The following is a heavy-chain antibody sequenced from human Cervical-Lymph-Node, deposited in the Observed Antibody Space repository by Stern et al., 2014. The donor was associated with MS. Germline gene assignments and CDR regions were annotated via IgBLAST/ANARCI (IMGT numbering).Heavy chain of an antibody. CDR2: FDPEDGET. J-gene: IGHJ4*02. V-gene: IGHV1-24*01. D-gene: IGHD1-26*01. CDR3: ATLSPGAGGNYYRHFDY. Sequence: VQLEESGAEVKKPGASVKVSCKVSGYTLTELSMHWVRQAPRKGLEWMGGFDPEDGETIYAQKFQGRVTMTEDTSTATAYMELSSLRSEDTAVYYCATLSPGAGGNYYRHFDYWGQGTLVTVSS. CDR1: GYTLTELS.